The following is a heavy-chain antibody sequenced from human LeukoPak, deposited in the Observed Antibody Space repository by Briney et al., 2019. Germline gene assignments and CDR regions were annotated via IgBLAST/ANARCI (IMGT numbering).Heavy chain of an antibody. CDR1: GFTFSSYA. J-gene: IGHJ4*02. V-gene: IGHV3-23*01. Sequence: GGSLRLSCAASGFTFSSYAMNWVRQAPGKGLEWVSTITDSGGSTYYADSVKGRFTISRDNSKNTLYLQMNNLRAEDTAVYYCAKLTGTTAYWGQGTLVTVSS. CDR3: AKLTGTTAY. D-gene: IGHD1-7*01. CDR2: ITDSGGST.